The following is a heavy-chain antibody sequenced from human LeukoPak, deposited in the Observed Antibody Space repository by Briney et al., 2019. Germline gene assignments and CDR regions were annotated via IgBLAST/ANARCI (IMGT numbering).Heavy chain of an antibody. CDR3: ARAPAYDYVWGSYRFEANFDI. D-gene: IGHD3-16*02. Sequence: PSETLSLTCTVSGGSISSYYWSWIRQPPGKGLEWIGYMYYSGRTNYNPSLKSRVTISVDTSKNQFSLKLSSVTAADTAVYYCARAPAYDYVWGSYRFEANFDIWGQGTMVTVSS. J-gene: IGHJ3*02. V-gene: IGHV4-59*01. CDR1: GGSISSYY. CDR2: MYYSGRT.